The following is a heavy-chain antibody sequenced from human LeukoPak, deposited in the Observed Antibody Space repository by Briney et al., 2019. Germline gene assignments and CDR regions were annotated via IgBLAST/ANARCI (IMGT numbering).Heavy chain of an antibody. J-gene: IGHJ6*04. CDR2: IYYSGST. CDR1: GGSISSYY. CDR3: ARDRTAMVSGFRYYYYGMDV. D-gene: IGHD5-18*01. V-gene: IGHV4-59*12. Sequence: LETLSLTCTVSGGSISSYYWSWIRQPPGKGLEWIGYIYYSGSTNYNPSLKSRVTISVDTSKNQFSLKLSSVTAADTAVYYCARDRTAMVSGFRYYYYGMDVWGKGTTVTVSS.